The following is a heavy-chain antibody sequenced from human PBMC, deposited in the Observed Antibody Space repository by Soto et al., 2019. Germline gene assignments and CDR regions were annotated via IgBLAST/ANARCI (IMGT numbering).Heavy chain of an antibody. J-gene: IGHJ3*02. CDR3: VREPRYCSGGSCSIMGDAFDI. D-gene: IGHD2-15*01. V-gene: IGHV3-66*01. Sequence: EVQLVESGGGLVQPGGSLRLSCVASGFTVTDIYMNWVRQAAGKGLEWVSVIYNEFTDYADSVRGRFSISTDSSKNALYLQMNSLRAEDSAVYYCVREPRYCSGGSCSIMGDAFDIWGQGTMVTVSS. CDR1: GFTVTDIY. CDR2: IYNEFT.